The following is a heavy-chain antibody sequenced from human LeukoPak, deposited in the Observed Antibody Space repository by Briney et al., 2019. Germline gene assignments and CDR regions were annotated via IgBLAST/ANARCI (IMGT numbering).Heavy chain of an antibody. CDR2: IYYSGST. V-gene: IGHV4-39*07. CDR3: ARDRPAKPLDY. CDR1: GGSISSSSYY. J-gene: IGHJ4*02. Sequence: PSETLSLTCTVSGGSISSSSYYWGWIRQPPGKGLEWIGSIYYSGSTCYNLSLKSRVTISVDTSKNQFSLKLSSVTAADTAVYYCARDRPAKPLDYWGQGTLVTVSS.